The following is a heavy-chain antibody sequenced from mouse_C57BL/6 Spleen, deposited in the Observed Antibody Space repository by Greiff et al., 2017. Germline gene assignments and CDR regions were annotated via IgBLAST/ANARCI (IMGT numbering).Heavy chain of an antibody. J-gene: IGHJ2*01. CDR2: FHPNSGSP. CDR3: ARGYDGYPLDY. D-gene: IGHD2-3*01. CDR1: GYTFTSYW. V-gene: IGHV1-64*01. Sequence: QVQLQQPGAELVKPGASVKLSCTASGYTFTSYWMPWVKQRPGQGLEWIGLFHPNSGSPNYNEKFKSKARMVVDKSSSTAYMQLISLTSEDSAVYDCARGYDGYPLDYWGQGTTLTVSS.